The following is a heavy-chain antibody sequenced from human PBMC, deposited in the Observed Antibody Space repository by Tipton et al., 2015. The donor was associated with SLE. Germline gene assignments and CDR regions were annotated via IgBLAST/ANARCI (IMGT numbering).Heavy chain of an antibody. D-gene: IGHD4-17*01. Sequence: TLSLTCTVSGGSISSYYWSWIRQPPGKGLEWISYIYYSGITYYNPSLKSRVTISVDTSKNQFSLKLSSVTAADTAVYYCARAPFSDYGDSPDYYYYMDVWGKGTTVTVSS. V-gene: IGHV4-59*12. CDR1: GGSISSYY. CDR2: IYYSGIT. J-gene: IGHJ6*03. CDR3: ARAPFSDYGDSPDYYYYMDV.